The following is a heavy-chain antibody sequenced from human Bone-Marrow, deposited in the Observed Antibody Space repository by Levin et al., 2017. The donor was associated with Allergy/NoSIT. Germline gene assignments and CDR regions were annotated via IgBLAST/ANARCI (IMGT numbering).Heavy chain of an antibody. D-gene: IGHD3-10*01. CDR2: IYPGDAET. Sequence: GGSLRLSCQGSGYQFTDYWIGWVRQLPGKGLEWMGNIYPGDAETRYSPSFQGQVTISVDKSINTAYLQWDSLRASDTAMYYCARQCDGLPPYDGEWVEEHYFDYWGQGTLVTVSS. V-gene: IGHV5-51*01. CDR1: GYQFTDYW. CDR3: ARQCDGLPPYDGEWVEEHYFDY. J-gene: IGHJ4*02.